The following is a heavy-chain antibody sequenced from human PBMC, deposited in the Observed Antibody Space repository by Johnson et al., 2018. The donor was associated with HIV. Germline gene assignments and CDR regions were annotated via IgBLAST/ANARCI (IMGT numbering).Heavy chain of an antibody. CDR2: ISSSGSTI. D-gene: IGHD3-22*01. CDR1: GFTFSDYY. V-gene: IGHV3-11*04. Sequence: QVQLVESGGGLVKPGGSLRLSCAASGFTFSDYYMSWIRQAPGKGLEWVSYISSSGSTIYYAASVKGRFTISRENAKHSLYLQMNSLRAEDTAVYYCALTSYYDSRGAFDIWGQGTMVTVSS. J-gene: IGHJ3*02. CDR3: ALTSYYDSRGAFDI.